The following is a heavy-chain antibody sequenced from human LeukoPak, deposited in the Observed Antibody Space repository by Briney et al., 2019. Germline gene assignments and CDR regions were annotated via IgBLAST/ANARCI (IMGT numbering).Heavy chain of an antibody. CDR3: ARGSRGYSYG. V-gene: IGHV4-61*01. CDR2: IYYSGST. D-gene: IGHD5-18*01. J-gene: IGHJ4*02. Sequence: SETLSLTCTVSGDSIYNSLYYWSWIRQPPGKGLEWIGYIYYSGSTNYNPSLKSRVTISVDTSKNQFSLKLSSVTAADTAVYYCARGSRGYSYGWGQGTLVTVSS. CDR1: GDSIYNSLYY.